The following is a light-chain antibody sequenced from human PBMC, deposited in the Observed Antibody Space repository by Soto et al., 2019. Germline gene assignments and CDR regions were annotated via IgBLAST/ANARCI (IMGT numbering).Light chain of an antibody. CDR1: RSLLKANGYTY. V-gene: IGKV2-28*01. Sequence: IVMTQSPLSPTVTPGEPTSISCRYSRSLLKANGYTYFHWFLQKPGQSPQLLIYLGYNRAPGVPDRFSGTGSGTDFTLKISRVEAEDVGVYYCMQTLESRTFGQGTKVDIK. CDR2: LGY. CDR3: MQTLESRT. J-gene: IGKJ1*01.